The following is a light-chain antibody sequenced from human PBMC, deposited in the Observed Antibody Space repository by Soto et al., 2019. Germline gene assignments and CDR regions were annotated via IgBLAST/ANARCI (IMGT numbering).Light chain of an antibody. Sequence: EVVLTQSPGTLSLSPGERATLSCRASQSVSSSYLAWYQQKPGQAPRLLIYGASNRATGIPDRFSGSGSGTDFTLPISRLEPEDFAVYYCQQYGSSPPWTFGQGTKVEIK. CDR2: GAS. V-gene: IGKV3-20*01. J-gene: IGKJ1*01. CDR3: QQYGSSPPWT. CDR1: QSVSSSY.